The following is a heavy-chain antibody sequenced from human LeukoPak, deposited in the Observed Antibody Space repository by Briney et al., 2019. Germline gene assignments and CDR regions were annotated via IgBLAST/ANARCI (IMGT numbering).Heavy chain of an antibody. CDR3: ARIDNYYDSSGYGPFDY. Sequence: GESLKISCKGSGYSFTSYWIGWVRQMPGKGLEWTGIIYPGDSDTRYSPSFQGQVTISADKSISTAYLQWSSLKASDTAMYYCARIDNYYDSSGYGPFDYWGQGTLVTVSS. CDR1: GYSFTSYW. J-gene: IGHJ4*02. D-gene: IGHD3-22*01. CDR2: IYPGDSDT. V-gene: IGHV5-51*01.